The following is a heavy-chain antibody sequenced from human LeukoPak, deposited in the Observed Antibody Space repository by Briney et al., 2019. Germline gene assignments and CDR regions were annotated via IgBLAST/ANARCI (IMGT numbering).Heavy chain of an antibody. V-gene: IGHV3-30*18. CDR1: GFTFSSYG. CDR2: ISYDGSNK. J-gene: IGHJ4*02. CDR3: AKDFGLTSLDY. D-gene: IGHD3-10*01. Sequence: PGGFLRLSCAASGFTFSSYGMHWVRQAPGKGLEWVAVISYDGSNKYYADSVKGRFTISRDNSKNTLYLQMNSLRAEDTAVYYCAKDFGLTSLDYWGQGTLVTVSS.